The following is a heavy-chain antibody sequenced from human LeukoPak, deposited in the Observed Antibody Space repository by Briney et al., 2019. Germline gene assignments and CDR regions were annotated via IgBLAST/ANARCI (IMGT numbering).Heavy chain of an antibody. CDR1: GFTFSSYG. CDR2: ISISNNYI. D-gene: IGHD4-23*01. Sequence: PGGSLRLSCAASGFTFSSYGMNWVRQAPGKGLEWVSSISISNNYIYYADSVQGRFTISRDNAKNSLYLQMNSLRAEDTAVYYCASGRNSRFAYGGQGTRVTVP. CDR3: ASGRNSRFAY. J-gene: IGHJ4*02. V-gene: IGHV3-21*01.